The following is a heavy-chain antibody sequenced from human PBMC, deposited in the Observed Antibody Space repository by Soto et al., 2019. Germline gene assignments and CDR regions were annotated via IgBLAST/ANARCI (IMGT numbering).Heavy chain of an antibody. V-gene: IGHV1-18*01. CDR2: SRANKGNT. D-gene: IGHD6-13*01. J-gene: IGHJ3*01. CDR3: AIDRVYVRCFINSIDV. CDR1: GYTFTSYG. Sequence: QVQLVQSGAEVKKPGASVKVSCKASGYTFTSYGISWVRQAPGQGLDGMGWSRANKGNTNYAQKLQGRVTRTTDTSASMEYRELRSQGSDVKACSCCAIDRVYVRCFINSIDVWGQGTTVTVSS.